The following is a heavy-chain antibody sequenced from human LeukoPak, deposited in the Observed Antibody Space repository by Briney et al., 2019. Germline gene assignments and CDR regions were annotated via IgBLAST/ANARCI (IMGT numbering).Heavy chain of an antibody. D-gene: IGHD3-3*01. CDR1: GGTFSSYA. CDR2: IIPILGIA. CDR3: ARAGAFGVKPYYYYGMDV. V-gene: IGHV1-69*04. J-gene: IGHJ6*02. Sequence: GSSVKVSCRASGGTFSSYAISWVRQAPGQGLEWMGRIIPILGIANYAQKFQGRVTITADKSTSTAYMELSSLRSEDTAVYYCARAGAFGVKPYYYYGMDVWGQGTTVTVSS.